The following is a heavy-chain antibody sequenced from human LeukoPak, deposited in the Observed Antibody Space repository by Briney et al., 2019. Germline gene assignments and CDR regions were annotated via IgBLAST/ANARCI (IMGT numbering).Heavy chain of an antibody. CDR1: GFTFSSYW. CDR3: AKDGFLAWLLPYYFEY. D-gene: IGHD3-3*01. J-gene: IGHJ4*02. V-gene: IGHV3-30*02. Sequence: GGSLRLSCAASGFTFSSYWMSWVRHAPGKGLEWVAFIRHDGSNNYYADSVKGRFIVSRDNSKNTLYLQMNSLRAEDTAVYYCAKDGFLAWLLPYYFEYWGQGTLVTVSS. CDR2: IRHDGSNN.